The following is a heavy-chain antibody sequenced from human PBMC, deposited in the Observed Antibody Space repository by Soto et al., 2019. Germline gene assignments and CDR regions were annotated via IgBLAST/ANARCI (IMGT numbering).Heavy chain of an antibody. CDR2: ISSSSSYI. D-gene: IGHD1-7*01. J-gene: IGHJ5*02. V-gene: IGHV3-21*01. Sequence: GGSLRLSCAASGFTFSSYSMNWVRQAPVKGLEWVSSISSSSSYIYYADSVKGRFTISRDNAKNSLYLQMNSLRAEDTAVYYCARDPGYNWNYAFDPWGQGTLVTVSS. CDR1: GFTFSSYS. CDR3: ARDPGYNWNYAFDP.